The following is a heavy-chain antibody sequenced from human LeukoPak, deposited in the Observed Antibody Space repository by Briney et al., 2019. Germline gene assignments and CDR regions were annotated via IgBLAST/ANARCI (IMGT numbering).Heavy chain of an antibody. CDR2: IWYDGRTK. D-gene: IGHD3-3*01. CDR1: GFTFGNYG. J-gene: IGHJ6*02. V-gene: IGHV3-33*01. Sequence: GGSLRLSCAASGFTFGNYGMHWVRQAPGKGLEWVALIWYDGRTKFHADSVKGRFTISRDNSKNTLYLQMDSLGDEDTAVYYCARGRVRPVWGQGTTVTVSS. CDR3: ARGRVRPV.